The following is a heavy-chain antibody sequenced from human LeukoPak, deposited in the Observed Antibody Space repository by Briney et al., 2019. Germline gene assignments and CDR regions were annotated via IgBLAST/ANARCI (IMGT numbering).Heavy chain of an antibody. V-gene: IGHV4-61*02. CDR2: IYPSGST. CDR3: ARIFGYYDSSGYSDAFDI. Sequence: SETLSLTCTVSGGSISSGSYYWSWIRQPAGTGLEWLGRIYPSGSTSYNPSLKSRVSMSADTSKNQFSLKLSSVTAADTAVYYCARIFGYYDSSGYSDAFDIWGQGTMVTVSS. D-gene: IGHD3-22*01. J-gene: IGHJ3*02. CDR1: GGSISSGSYY.